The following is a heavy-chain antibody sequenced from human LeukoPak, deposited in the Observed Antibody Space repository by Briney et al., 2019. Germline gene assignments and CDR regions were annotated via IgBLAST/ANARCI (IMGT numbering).Heavy chain of an antibody. V-gene: IGHV3-30*18. CDR3: AKEEKWLADSYGLDV. J-gene: IGHJ6*02. Sequence: ERSLRLSCAASGFTFSGYGMHWVRQAPGKGLEWVAVISYDGSNKDYGDSVKGRFTISRDNSKNTLDLQMNSLRTEDTAVYYCAKEEKWLADSYGLDVWGQGTTVTVSS. D-gene: IGHD6-19*01. CDR1: GFTFSGYG. CDR2: ISYDGSNK.